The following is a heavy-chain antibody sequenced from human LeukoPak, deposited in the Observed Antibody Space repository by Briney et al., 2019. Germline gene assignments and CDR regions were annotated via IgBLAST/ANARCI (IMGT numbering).Heavy chain of an antibody. CDR1: GAPISNSTYY. D-gene: IGHD3-16*02. CDR2: IYYSGST. J-gene: IGHJ4*02. Sequence: SETLSLTCNVSGAPISNSTYYWGWIRQPPGKGLGWIGSIYYSGSTYCKPSLKSRLTISVDTSKNQFSLNLSSVTAADTAVYYCARGGYDYVWGSYRPPGVALDYWGQGTLVTVSS. CDR3: ARGGYDYVWGSYRPPGVALDY. V-gene: IGHV4-39*07.